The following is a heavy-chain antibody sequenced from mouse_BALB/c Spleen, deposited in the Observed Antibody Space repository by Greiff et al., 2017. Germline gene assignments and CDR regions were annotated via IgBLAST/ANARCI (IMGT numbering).Heavy chain of an antibody. D-gene: IGHD3-1*01. J-gene: IGHJ3*01. CDR3: ARQLGLAWFAY. V-gene: IGHV1-4*02. CDR2: INPSSGYT. Sequence: QVQLQQSAAELARPGASVKMSCKASGYTFTSYTMHWVKQRPGQGLEWIGYINPSSGYTEYNQKFKDKTTLTADKSSSTAYMQLSSLTSEDSAVYYCARQLGLAWFAYWGQGTLVTVSA. CDR1: GYTFTSYT.